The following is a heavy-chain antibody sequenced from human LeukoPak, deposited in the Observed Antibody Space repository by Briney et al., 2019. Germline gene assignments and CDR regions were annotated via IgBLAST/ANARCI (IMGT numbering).Heavy chain of an antibody. D-gene: IGHD6-13*01. CDR2: INHSGRT. Sequence: SETLSLTCAVSGGSFSGYYWTWIRQPPGKGLEGIGEINHSGRTNYNPSLKSRVIISVDTSKNQFSLKLSSVTAADTAVYYCARGYGYSSSWDQWLLDAFDIWGQGTMVTVSS. CDR1: GGSFSGYY. V-gene: IGHV4-34*01. J-gene: IGHJ3*02. CDR3: ARGYGYSSSWDQWLLDAFDI.